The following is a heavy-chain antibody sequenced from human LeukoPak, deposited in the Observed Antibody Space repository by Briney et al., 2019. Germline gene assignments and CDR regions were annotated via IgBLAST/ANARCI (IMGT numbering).Heavy chain of an antibody. V-gene: IGHV1-69*01. J-gene: IGHJ4*02. D-gene: IGHD3-22*01. CDR2: IIPIFGTA. CDR3: AREPIRTYYYDSSGYYLNRAFDY. Sequence: ASVKVSCTASGGTFSSYAISWVRQAPGQGLEWMGGIIPIFGTANYAQKFQGRVTITADESTSTAYMELSSLRSEDTAVYYCAREPIRTYYYDSSGYYLNRAFDYWGQGTLVTVSS. CDR1: GGTFSSYA.